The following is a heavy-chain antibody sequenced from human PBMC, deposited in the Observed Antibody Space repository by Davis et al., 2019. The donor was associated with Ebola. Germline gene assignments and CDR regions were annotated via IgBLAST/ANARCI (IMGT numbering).Heavy chain of an antibody. CDR2: IIPILGIA. D-gene: IGHD3-22*01. CDR1: GGTFSSYA. V-gene: IGHV1-69*04. CDR3: ARDPRNYYDSSGYYQMDDY. Sequence: AASVKVSCKASGGTFSSYAISWVRQAPGQGLEWMGRIIPILGIANYAQKFQGRVTITADKSTSTAYMELSSLRPEDTAVYYCARDPRNYYDSSGYYQMDDYWGQGTLVTVSS. J-gene: IGHJ4*02.